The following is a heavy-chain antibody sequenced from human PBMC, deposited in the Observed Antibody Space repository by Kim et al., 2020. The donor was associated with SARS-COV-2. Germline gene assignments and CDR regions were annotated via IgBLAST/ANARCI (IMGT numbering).Heavy chain of an antibody. J-gene: IGHJ6*02. CDR3: ARLRRLGSGLTNYYYYGMDV. CDR2: IYYSGST. V-gene: IGHV4-59*08. D-gene: IGHD2-2*01. CDR1: GGSISSYY. Sequence: SETLSLTCTVSGGSISSYYWSWIRQPPGKGLEWIGYIYYSGSTNYNPSLKSRVTISVDTSKNQFSLKLSSVTAADTAVYYCARLRRLGSGLTNYYYYGMDVWGQGTTVTVSS.